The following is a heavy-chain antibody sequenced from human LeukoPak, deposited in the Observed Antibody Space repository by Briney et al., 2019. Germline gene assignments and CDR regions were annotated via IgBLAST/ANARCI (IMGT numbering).Heavy chain of an antibody. CDR1: GGTFSSYA. CDR2: IIPIFGTA. J-gene: IGHJ4*02. V-gene: IGHV1-69*13. Sequence: ASVKVSCKASGGTFSSYAISWVRQAPGQGLEWMGGIIPIFGTANYAQKFQGRVTITADESTSTAYMELSSLRSEDTAVYYCARTYTSSWYDGYYFDYWGQGTLVTVSS. CDR3: ARTYTSSWYDGYYFDY. D-gene: IGHD6-13*01.